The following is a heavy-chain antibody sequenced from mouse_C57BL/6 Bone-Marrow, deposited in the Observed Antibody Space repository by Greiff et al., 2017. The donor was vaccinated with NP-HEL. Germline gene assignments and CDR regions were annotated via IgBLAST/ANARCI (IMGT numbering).Heavy chain of an antibody. CDR3: ARLYYGSSYDY. CDR2: ISSGGSYT. D-gene: IGHD1-1*01. CDR1: GFTFSSYG. Sequence: DVKLVESGGDLVKPGGSLKLSCAASGFTFSSYGMSWVRQTPDKRLEWVATISSGGSYTYYPDSVKGRFTISRDNAKNTLYLQMSSLKSEDTAMYYCARLYYGSSYDYWGQGTTLTVSS. J-gene: IGHJ2*01. V-gene: IGHV5-6*02.